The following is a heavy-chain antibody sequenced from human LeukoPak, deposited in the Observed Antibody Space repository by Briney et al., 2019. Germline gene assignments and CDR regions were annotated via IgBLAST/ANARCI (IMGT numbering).Heavy chain of an antibody. D-gene: IGHD4-17*01. CDR1: GFTFSTYA. J-gene: IGHJ6*02. CDR3: AKDHEDGDYVLSGMDV. V-gene: IGHV3-23*01. CDR2: ISGSAYRT. Sequence: GGSLRLSCTASGFTFSTYAMSWVRQAPGKGLEWVSSISGSAYRTYYADSVKGRFTISRDNSKNTLYLQMNSLRAEDTAVYYCAKDHEDGDYVLSGMDVWGQGTTVTVSS.